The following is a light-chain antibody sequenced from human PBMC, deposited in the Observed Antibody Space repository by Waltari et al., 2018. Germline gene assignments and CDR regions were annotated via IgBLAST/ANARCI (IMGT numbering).Light chain of an antibody. Sequence: QSALTQPASVSGSPGQSITISCTGTSSDVGSYNYVSWYQQHPGKTPKLMIYDVSNRPSGVSNRFSVSKSGNPASLTISGLQAEDEADYYCSSYSSSSTLGIFGGGTKLTVL. J-gene: IGLJ2*01. CDR3: SSYSSSSTLGI. CDR1: SSDVGSYNY. CDR2: DVS. V-gene: IGLV2-14*03.